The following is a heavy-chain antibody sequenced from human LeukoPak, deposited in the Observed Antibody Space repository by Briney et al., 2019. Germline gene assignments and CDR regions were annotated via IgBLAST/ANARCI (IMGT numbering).Heavy chain of an antibody. CDR1: GYTFTSYY. D-gene: IGHD2-15*01. J-gene: IGHJ5*02. Sequence: ASVKVSCKASGYTFTSYYMHWVRQAPGQGLEWMGIINPSGGSTSYAQKFQGRVTMTRDTSTCTVYMELSSLRSEDTAVYYCARESCSGGSCWSPGSLNWFDPWGQGTLVTVSS. CDR3: ARESCSGGSCWSPGSLNWFDP. V-gene: IGHV1-46*01. CDR2: INPSGGST.